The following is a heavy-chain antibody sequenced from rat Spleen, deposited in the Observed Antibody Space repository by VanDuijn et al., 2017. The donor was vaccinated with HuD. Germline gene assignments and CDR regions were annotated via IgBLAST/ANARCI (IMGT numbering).Heavy chain of an antibody. Sequence: EVQLVESGGGLVQPGRSLKLSCEASGFTFSNYGMHWIRQAPTKGLEWVASISTGGDDTYYRDSVKGRFTLSRDNAKSTLYLQMGSLRSEDTATYYCTRMRHYFDYWGQGVMVTVSS. J-gene: IGHJ2*01. CDR2: ISTGGDDT. CDR3: TRMRHYFDY. V-gene: IGHV5-19*01. CDR1: GFTFSNYG.